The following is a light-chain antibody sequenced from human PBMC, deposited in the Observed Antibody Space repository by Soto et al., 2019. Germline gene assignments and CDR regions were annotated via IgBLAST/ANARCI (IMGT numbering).Light chain of an antibody. V-gene: IGKV4-1*01. CDR3: QQYYSIPHT. CDR1: QNILYSSNNKNY. J-gene: IGKJ2*01. Sequence: DIVMTQSPDSLAMSLGERATINCKSSQNILYSSNNKNYLAWYQQKPGQPPMLLIYWASTRESGVPDRFSGSGSGTDFTLTISSLQAEDVAVYYCQQYYSIPHTFGQGTKLEIK. CDR2: WAS.